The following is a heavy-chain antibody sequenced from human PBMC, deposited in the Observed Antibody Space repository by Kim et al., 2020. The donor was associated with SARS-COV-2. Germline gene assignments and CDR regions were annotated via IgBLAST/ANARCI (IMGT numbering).Heavy chain of an antibody. CDR2: LYSGGST. Sequence: GGSLRLSCAASGFTVSSNYMTWVSQAQGKGLEWASLLYSGGSTYYADSVKGRYTISRHNAKNTLYRQMNSLRVKDTAVYYYARDLGPYGMDVWGQGTTVTVSS. CDR1: GFTVSSNY. CDR3: ARDLGPYGMDV. J-gene: IGHJ6*01. V-gene: IGHV3-53*04.